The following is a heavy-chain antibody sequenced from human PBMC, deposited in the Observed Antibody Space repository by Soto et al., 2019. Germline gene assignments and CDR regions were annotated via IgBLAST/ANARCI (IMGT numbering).Heavy chain of an antibody. CDR3: ARVPGRL. Sequence: QLVETGGGLIQPGTSLTLSCAASGFSVSRNYMTWVRQAPGKGLEWVSFVYSGGATFYADSVKGRFILSRDDSQNTMYLQMNHLRAEDTAVYYCARVPGRLWGRGTLVTVAS. D-gene: IGHD3-10*01. CDR2: VYSGGAT. J-gene: IGHJ4*02. V-gene: IGHV3-53*02. CDR1: GFSVSRNY.